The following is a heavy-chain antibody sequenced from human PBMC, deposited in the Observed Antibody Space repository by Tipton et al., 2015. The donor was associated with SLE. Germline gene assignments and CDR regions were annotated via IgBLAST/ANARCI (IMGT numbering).Heavy chain of an antibody. J-gene: IGHJ2*01. V-gene: IGHV4-59*12. D-gene: IGHD7-27*01. CDR2: VYYTGNT. Sequence: TLSLTCIVSGASISGYFWSWIRQPPGKGLEWVGTVYYTGNTFYNPPLKSRVTILVDTSKNQFSLKLSSVTAADTAVYYCARGLRWGNAWCFDVWGRGTQVTVSS. CDR3: ARGLRWGNAWCFDV. CDR1: GASISGYF.